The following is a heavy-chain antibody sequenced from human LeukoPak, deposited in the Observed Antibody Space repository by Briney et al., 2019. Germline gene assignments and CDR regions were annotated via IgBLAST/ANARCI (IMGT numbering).Heavy chain of an antibody. CDR1: AGSISSGGYY. Sequence: SQNLSLTCTVSAGSISSGGYYWSWIRQHPGKGLEWIGYIYYSGSTYYNPSLKSRVTISVDTSKNQFSLKLSSVTAADTAVYYCAREMTTVTTRYGMDVWGKGTTVTVSS. J-gene: IGHJ6*04. D-gene: IGHD4-17*01. V-gene: IGHV4-31*03. CDR2: IYYSGST. CDR3: AREMTTVTTRYGMDV.